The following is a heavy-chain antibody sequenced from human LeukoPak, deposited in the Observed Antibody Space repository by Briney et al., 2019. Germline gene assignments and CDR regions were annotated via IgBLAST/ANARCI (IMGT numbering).Heavy chain of an antibody. D-gene: IGHD3-22*01. CDR2: ISGSGGYT. V-gene: IGHV3-23*01. J-gene: IGHJ6*02. Sequence: PGGSLRLSCAASGFTFSNYAMSWVRQAPGKGLEWVSGISGSGGYTDYADSVKGRFTISRDNAKNSLYLQMNSLRDEDTAVYYCARGGSGYGDYYYFYGMDVWGQGTTVTVSS. CDR1: GFTFSNYA. CDR3: ARGGSGYGDYYYFYGMDV.